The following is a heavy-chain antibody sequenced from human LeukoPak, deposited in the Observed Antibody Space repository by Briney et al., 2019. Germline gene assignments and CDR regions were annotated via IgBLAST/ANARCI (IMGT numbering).Heavy chain of an antibody. J-gene: IGHJ3*02. CDR2: IYYSGST. CDR3: ARGSSGRCEAFDI. CDR1: GGSISSSSYY. Sequence: KPSETLSLTCTVSGGSISSSSYYWGWIRQPPGKGLEWIGSIYYSGSTYYNPSLKSRVTISVDTSKNQFSLKLSSVTAADTAVYYCARGSSGRCEAFDIWGQGTMVTVSS. V-gene: IGHV4-39*01. D-gene: IGHD6-19*01.